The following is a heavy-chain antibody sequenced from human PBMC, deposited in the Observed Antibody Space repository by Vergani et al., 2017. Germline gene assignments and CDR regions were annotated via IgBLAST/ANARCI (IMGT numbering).Heavy chain of an antibody. CDR2: ISSSSSTI. CDR3: ARDAHGWHCSSTSCSNYYCCGMDV. V-gene: IGHV3-48*02. CDR1: GFTFSSYS. D-gene: IGHD2-2*01. Sequence: EVQLVESGGGLVQPGGSLRLSCAASGFTFSSYSMNWVRQAPGKGLEWVSYISSSSSTIYDADSVKGRFTISRDNAKNSLYLQMNSQRDEDTDVYYCARDAHGWHCSSTSCSNYYCCGMDVWGQGTTVTVSS. J-gene: IGHJ6*02.